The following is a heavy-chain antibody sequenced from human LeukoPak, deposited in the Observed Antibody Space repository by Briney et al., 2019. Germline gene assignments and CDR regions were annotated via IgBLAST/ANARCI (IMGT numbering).Heavy chain of an antibody. CDR1: GFTFSSYS. D-gene: IGHD6-13*01. CDR2: IKQDGSEK. CDR3: ARDEQQLADY. Sequence: QPGGSLRLSCAASGFTFSSYSMNWVRQAPGKGLEWVANIKQDGSEKYYVDSVKGRFTISRDNAKNSLYLQMNSLRAEDTAVYYCARDEQQLADYWGQGTLVTVSS. V-gene: IGHV3-7*01. J-gene: IGHJ4*02.